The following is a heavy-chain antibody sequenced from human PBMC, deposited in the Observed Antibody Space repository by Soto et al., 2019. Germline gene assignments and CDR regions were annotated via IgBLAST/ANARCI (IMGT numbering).Heavy chain of an antibody. CDR2: IYSSGST. CDR3: ARQRRDFDY. J-gene: IGHJ4*02. V-gene: IGHV4-59*08. CDR1: GGSISGYY. Sequence: QVQLQESGPGLVKPSETLSLTCTVSGGSISGYYWSWIRQPPGKGLQWIGYIYSSGSTNYNPSLKSRVTIPVDTSKNQSSLTLSSVTAADTAVYSCARQRRDFDYWGQGSLVTVSS.